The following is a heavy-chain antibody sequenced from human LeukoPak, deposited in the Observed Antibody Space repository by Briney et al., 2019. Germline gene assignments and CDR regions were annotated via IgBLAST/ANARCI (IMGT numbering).Heavy chain of an antibody. J-gene: IGHJ4*02. CDR3: ARGGTMVRGVINYFDY. D-gene: IGHD3-10*01. V-gene: IGHV3-30*03. CDR1: GFTFSSYG. CDR2: ISYDVSIK. Sequence: GGSLRLSCAASGFTFSSYGMHWVRQAPGKGLEWVAVISYDVSIKYYADSVKGRFTISRDNSKNTLYLQMNSLRAEDTAVYYCARGGTMVRGVINYFDYWGQGTLVTVSS.